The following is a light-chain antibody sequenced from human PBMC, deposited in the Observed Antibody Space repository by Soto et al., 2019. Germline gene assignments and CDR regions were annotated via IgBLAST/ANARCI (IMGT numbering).Light chain of an antibody. V-gene: IGKV1-5*03. J-gene: IGKJ1*01. CDR1: QTISSW. CDR3: QHSNSYSEA. Sequence: DIQITQSPSTLSGSVGDRVTMTCRASQTISSWLAWYQQKPGKAPKLLIYKASTLKSGVPSRFSGSGSGTEFTLTISSLQPDDFAPYYCQHSNSYSEAFGQGTKVDIK. CDR2: KAS.